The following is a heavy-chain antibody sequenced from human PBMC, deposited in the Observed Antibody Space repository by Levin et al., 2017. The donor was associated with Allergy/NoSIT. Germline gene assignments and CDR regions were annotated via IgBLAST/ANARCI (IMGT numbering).Heavy chain of an antibody. J-gene: IGHJ6*03. V-gene: IGHV4-34*01. Sequence: PSETLSLTCAVYGGSFSGYYWSWIRQPPGKGLEWIGEINHSGSTNYNPSLKSRVTISVDTSKNQFSLKLSSVTAADTAVYYCARAPGVGAYYYYMDVWGKGTTVTVSS. CDR2: INHSGST. D-gene: IGHD4/OR15-4a*01. CDR1: GGSFSGYY. CDR3: ARAPGVGAYYYYMDV.